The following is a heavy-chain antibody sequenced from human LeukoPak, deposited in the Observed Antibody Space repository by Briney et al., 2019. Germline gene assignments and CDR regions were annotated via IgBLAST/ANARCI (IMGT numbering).Heavy chain of an antibody. CDR2: ISWNSCSI. J-gene: IGHJ4*02. CDR3: AKDVRWELLPYYFDY. CDR1: GFAFDEYA. D-gene: IGHD1-26*01. V-gene: IGHV3-9*01. Sequence: GGSLRLSCAASGFAFDEYAMHWVRQAPGKGLEGVSGISWNSCSIGYADSVKGRFTISRDNAKSSLYLQMNSLRPEDTALYYCAKDVRWELLPYYFDYWGQGTLVTVSS.